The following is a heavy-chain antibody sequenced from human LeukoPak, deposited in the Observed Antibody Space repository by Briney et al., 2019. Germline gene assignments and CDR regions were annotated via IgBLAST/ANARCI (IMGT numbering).Heavy chain of an antibody. J-gene: IGHJ3*02. CDR2: INHSGST. Sequence: SETLSLTCAVYGGSFSGYYWSWIRQPPGKGLXXXXXINHSGSTNYNPSLKSRVTISVDTSKNQFSLKLSSVTAADTAVYYCARGTTGTTRCAFDIWGQGTMVTVSS. V-gene: IGHV4-34*01. CDR3: ARGTTGTTRCAFDI. D-gene: IGHD1-1*01. CDR1: GGSFSGYY.